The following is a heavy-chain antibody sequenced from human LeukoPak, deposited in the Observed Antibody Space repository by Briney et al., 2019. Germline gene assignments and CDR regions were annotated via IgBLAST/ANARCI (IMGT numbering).Heavy chain of an antibody. J-gene: IGHJ4*02. CDR3: ARRKYYDFWSGYPYYFDY. V-gene: IGHV4-34*01. D-gene: IGHD3-3*01. Sequence: PSETLSLTCVVYGGSFSGYYWSWIRQPPGKGLEWIGEINHSGSTNYNPSLKSRVTISVDTSKNQFSLKLSSVTAADTAVYYCARRKYYDFWSGYPYYFDYWGQGTLVTVSS. CDR1: GGSFSGYY. CDR2: INHSGST.